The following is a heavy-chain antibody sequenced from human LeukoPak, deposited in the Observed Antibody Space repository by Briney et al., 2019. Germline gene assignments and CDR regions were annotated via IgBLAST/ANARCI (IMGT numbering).Heavy chain of an antibody. D-gene: IGHD3-3*01. CDR1: GGSISSGGYY. CDR2: IYYSGST. Sequence: SETLSLTCTVSGGSISSGGYYWSWIRQHPGKGLEWIGYIYYSGSTYYNPSLKSRVTISVDTSKNQFSLKLSSVTAADTAVYYCARGVTIFGVVIATRYRNWFDPWGQGTLVTVSS. V-gene: IGHV4-31*03. CDR3: ARGVTIFGVVIATRYRNWFDP. J-gene: IGHJ5*02.